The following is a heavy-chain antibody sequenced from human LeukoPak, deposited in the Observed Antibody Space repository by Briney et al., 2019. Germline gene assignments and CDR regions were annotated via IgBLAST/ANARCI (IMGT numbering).Heavy chain of an antibody. CDR2: INPKSGGT. V-gene: IGHV1-2*02. D-gene: IGHD3-3*01. J-gene: IGHJ3*02. CDR1: GYTFTGYY. Sequence: ASVKVSCKASGYTFTGYYMHWVRQAPGQGLEWMGWINPKSGGTNYAQNFQGRVIMTRDTSIGTVYMQLSRLRSDDTAVYYCARAGHHDFWSGYSRGAFDIWGQGTMVTVSS. CDR3: ARAGHHDFWSGYSRGAFDI.